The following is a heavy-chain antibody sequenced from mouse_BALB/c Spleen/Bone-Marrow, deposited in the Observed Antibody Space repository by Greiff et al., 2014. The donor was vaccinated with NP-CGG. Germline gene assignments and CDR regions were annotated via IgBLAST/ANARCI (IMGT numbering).Heavy chain of an antibody. CDR2: IRNKANGYTT. CDR1: GFTFTDYY. Sequence: EVKVEESGGDLVQPGGSLRLSCATSGFTFTDYYMSWVRQPPGKALEWLGFIRNKANGYTTEYSASVKGRFTISRDNSQSILYLQMNTLRAEDSATYYCARDRGLLRFDYWGQGTTRTVSS. CDR3: ARDRGLLRFDY. D-gene: IGHD2-3*01. V-gene: IGHV7-3*02. J-gene: IGHJ2*01.